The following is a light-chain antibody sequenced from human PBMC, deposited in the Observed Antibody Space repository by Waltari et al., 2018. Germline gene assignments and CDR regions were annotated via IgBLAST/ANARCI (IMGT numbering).Light chain of an antibody. Sequence: VLSQPQSVSGSPGQTVTISCTRSSGRVDSEYVQWYQQRPGSGPTTLIYKNNQRPSGVPDRFSGSFDISSNSASLVIFGLKSEDEAEYHCQSADDRLNPVFGSDTKLTVL. CDR2: KNN. CDR3: QSADDRLNPV. J-gene: IGLJ6*01. CDR1: SGRVDSEY. V-gene: IGLV6-57*04.